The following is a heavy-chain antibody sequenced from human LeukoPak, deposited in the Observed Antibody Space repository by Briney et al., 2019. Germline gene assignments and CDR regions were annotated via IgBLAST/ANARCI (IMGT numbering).Heavy chain of an antibody. CDR2: IWYDGSNK. J-gene: IGHJ4*02. V-gene: IGHV3-33*06. Sequence: PGRSLRLSCAASGFTFSSYGMHWVRQAPGKGLEWVAVIWYDGSNKYYADSAKGRFTISRDNSKNTLYLQMNSLRAEDTAVYYCAKELFHYYDSSGYPKGFDYWGQGTLVTVSS. CDR3: AKELFHYYDSSGYPKGFDY. D-gene: IGHD3-22*01. CDR1: GFTFSSYG.